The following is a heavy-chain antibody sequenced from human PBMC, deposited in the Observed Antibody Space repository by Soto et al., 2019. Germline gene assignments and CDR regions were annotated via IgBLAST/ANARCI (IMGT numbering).Heavy chain of an antibody. D-gene: IGHD2-2*01. J-gene: IGHJ6*03. CDR1: GFTFSSYA. V-gene: IGHV3-23*01. CDR3: AKRRIVVVPAAQYYYYYMDV. CDR2: ISGSGGST. Sequence: PGGSLRLSCAASGFTFSSYAMSWVRQAPGKGLEWVSAISGSGGSTYYADSVKGRFTISRDNSKNTLYLQMNSLRAEDTAVYYYAKRRIVVVPAAQYYYYYMDVWGKGTMVTVSS.